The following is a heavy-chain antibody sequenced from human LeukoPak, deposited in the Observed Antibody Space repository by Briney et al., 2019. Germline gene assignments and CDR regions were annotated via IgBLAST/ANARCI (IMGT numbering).Heavy chain of an antibody. D-gene: IGHD3-10*01. Sequence: PGGSLRLSCAASGFTFSSYEMNWVRQAPGKGLEWVSYITSSGSTIYYADSVKGRFTISRHNAKNSLYLQINSLRAEDTAVYYCAREGRYYGSGSHRDGFDIWGQGTMVTVSS. CDR2: ITSSGSTI. J-gene: IGHJ3*02. CDR3: AREGRYYGSGSHRDGFDI. V-gene: IGHV3-48*03. CDR1: GFTFSSYE.